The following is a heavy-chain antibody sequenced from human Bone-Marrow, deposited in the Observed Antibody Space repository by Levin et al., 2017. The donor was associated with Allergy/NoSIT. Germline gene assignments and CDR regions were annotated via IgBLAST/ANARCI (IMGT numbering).Heavy chain of an antibody. Sequence: GGSLRLSCSASGFIFGDFPVSWFRQAPGKGLEWVGFIRSKAYGETTQYAASVKGRFIISRDDSKNIAYLQMNSLKIEDTAVYYCSRSSTSGSYHFIGVAKWGQGSMVTVSS. CDR1: GFIFGDFP. V-gene: IGHV3-49*03. CDR2: IRSKAYGETT. CDR3: SRSSTSGSYHFIGVAK. D-gene: IGHD3-10*01. J-gene: IGHJ4*02.